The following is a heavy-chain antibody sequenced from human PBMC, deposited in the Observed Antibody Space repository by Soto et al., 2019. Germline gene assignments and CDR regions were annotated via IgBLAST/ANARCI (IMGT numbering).Heavy chain of an antibody. D-gene: IGHD1-1*01. CDR1: GGSVSGANYY. Sequence: QVQLQQWGAGLLKPSETLSLTCAVYGGSVSGANYYWSWIRQPPGKGLEWIGEMSHSGGTHFNTSLKSRVTISVDTATNQFSLKMSSVTAADTALYYCARVERGTATTGVDAFDIWGPGTMVTVSS. CDR2: MSHSGGT. J-gene: IGHJ3*02. V-gene: IGHV4-34*01. CDR3: ARVERGTATTGVDAFDI.